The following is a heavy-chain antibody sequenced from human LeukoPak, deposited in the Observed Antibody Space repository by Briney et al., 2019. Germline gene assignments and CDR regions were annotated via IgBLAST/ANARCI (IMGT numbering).Heavy chain of an antibody. J-gene: IGHJ4*02. V-gene: IGHV4-4*07. CDR3: ARAPTLTTYYFNY. CDR1: GDSISSYY. D-gene: IGHD4-17*01. Sequence: SETLSLTCTVSGDSISSYYWSWIRQPAGRGLEWIGRVYTSGSTNYDPSLKGRVTMSVDTSKNQFSLKLSSVTAADTAVYFCARAPTLTTYYFNYWGQGILVTVSS. CDR2: VYTSGST.